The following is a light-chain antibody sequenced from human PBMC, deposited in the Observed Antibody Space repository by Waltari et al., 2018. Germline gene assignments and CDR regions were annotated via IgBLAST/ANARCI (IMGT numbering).Light chain of an antibody. CDR2: KDT. CDR3: QSADTDFANHVL. J-gene: IGLJ2*01. Sequence: SYDLTQPPSVSVSPGQTARITCSGNALPRLYSYWYQQKPGQAPLLLIYKDTQRASGIPERCSGSTSGTTVTLTISGVQAEDEADYYCQSADTDFANHVLFGGGTQLTVL. V-gene: IGLV3-25*03. CDR1: ALPRLY.